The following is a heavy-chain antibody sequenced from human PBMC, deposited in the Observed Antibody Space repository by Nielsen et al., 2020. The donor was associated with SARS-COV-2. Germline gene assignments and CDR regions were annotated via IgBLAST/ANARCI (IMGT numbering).Heavy chain of an antibody. V-gene: IGHV4-34*01. D-gene: IGHD1-26*01. CDR2: IKHSGST. CDR3: ARRRTDHSGSYFFDY. J-gene: IGHJ4*02. CDR1: GGSFSGYY. Sequence: SETLSLTCAVYGGSFSGYYWSWIRQPPGKGLEWIGEIKHSGSTNYNPSLKSRVTISVDTSKNQFSLKLSSVTAADTAVYYCARRRTDHSGSYFFDYWGQGTLVTVSS.